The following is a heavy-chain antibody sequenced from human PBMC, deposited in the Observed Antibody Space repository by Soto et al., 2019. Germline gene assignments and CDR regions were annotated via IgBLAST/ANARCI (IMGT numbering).Heavy chain of an antibody. CDR3: AKLPEAPRTIFGVDPAYYGMDV. J-gene: IGHJ6*02. CDR2: ISGSGAST. D-gene: IGHD3-3*01. V-gene: IGHV3-23*01. Sequence: PGGSLRLSCAASGFTFSSYAMSWVRQAPGKGLEWVSAISGSGASTYYADSVKGRFTTSRDNSKNTLYLQMNSLRAEDTAVYYCAKLPEAPRTIFGVDPAYYGMDVWGQGTTVTV. CDR1: GFTFSSYA.